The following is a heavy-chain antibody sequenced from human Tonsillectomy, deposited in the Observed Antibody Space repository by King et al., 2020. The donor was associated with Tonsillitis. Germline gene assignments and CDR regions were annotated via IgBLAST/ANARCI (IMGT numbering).Heavy chain of an antibody. CDR1: EFTFSTHA. Sequence: QLVQSGGGVVLPGRSLRLSCAASEFTFSTHAMHWVRQAPGKGLEWVAVISYDGGDKYYADSVKGRFTISRDNSRNKLYLQMSSLSAEDTAVYYCAKDLLDYDSSGYFDYWGQGTLVAVSS. CDR2: ISYDGGDK. CDR3: AKDLLDYDSSGYFDY. V-gene: IGHV3-30*18. D-gene: IGHD3-22*01. J-gene: IGHJ4*02.